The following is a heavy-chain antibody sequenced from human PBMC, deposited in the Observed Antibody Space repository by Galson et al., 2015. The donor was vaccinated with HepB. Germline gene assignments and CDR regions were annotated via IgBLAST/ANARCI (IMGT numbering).Heavy chain of an antibody. J-gene: IGHJ6*02. CDR3: ARDLGTIPVAGIDYYFYGMDV. D-gene: IGHD6-19*01. CDR1: GFTFTSYA. Sequence: SLRLSCAASGFTFTSYAIHWVRQSPGKGLEWVALISYDGSKKYYADSVKGRFTISRDDSKNTIYLQMDSLSSDDTATYSCARDLGTIPVAGIDYYFYGMDVWGQGTTVIVSS. V-gene: IGHV3-30*04. CDR2: ISYDGSKK.